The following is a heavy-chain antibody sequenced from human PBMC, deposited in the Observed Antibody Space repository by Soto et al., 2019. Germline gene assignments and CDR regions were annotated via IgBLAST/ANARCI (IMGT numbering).Heavy chain of an antibody. D-gene: IGHD2-15*01. CDR3: AHRPSYCSGGSCYSGFDY. V-gene: IGHV2-5*02. Sequence: QITLKESGPTLVKPTQTLTLTCTFSGFSLSTSGVGVGWIRQPPGKALEWLALIYWDDDKRYSPSLKSRLTITKDTSKTQVVLTTNIMDPVDTATYYCAHRPSYCSGGSCYSGFDYWGQGTLVTVSS. CDR2: IYWDDDK. CDR1: GFSLSTSGVG. J-gene: IGHJ4*02.